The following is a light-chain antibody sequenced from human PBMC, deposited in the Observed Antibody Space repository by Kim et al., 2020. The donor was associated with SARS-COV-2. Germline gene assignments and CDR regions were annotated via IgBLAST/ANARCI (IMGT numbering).Light chain of an antibody. CDR1: QGVGNE. CDR2: AAS. Sequence: ASGGDRVTITCRASQGVGNELGWYQQRPGKAPKLLIYAASTLQSGVPSRFSGSGSGTDFTLTISSLQPEDFATYYCLQDANYPFTFGPGTKVDIK. J-gene: IGKJ3*01. CDR3: LQDANYPFT. V-gene: IGKV1-6*01.